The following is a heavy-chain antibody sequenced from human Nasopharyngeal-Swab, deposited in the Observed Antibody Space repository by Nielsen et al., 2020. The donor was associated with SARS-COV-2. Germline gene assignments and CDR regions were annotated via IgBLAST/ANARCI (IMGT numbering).Heavy chain of an antibody. D-gene: IGHD3-3*01. V-gene: IGHV4-31*02. J-gene: IGHJ6*02. Sequence: WLRHSTGKELAWVGYIYYSGSTYYNPSLKSRVTISVDTSKNQFSLKLSSVTAADTAVYYCARDWILRGWSTYYYYGMDVWGQGTTVTVSS. CDR2: IYYSGST. CDR3: ARDWILRGWSTYYYYGMDV.